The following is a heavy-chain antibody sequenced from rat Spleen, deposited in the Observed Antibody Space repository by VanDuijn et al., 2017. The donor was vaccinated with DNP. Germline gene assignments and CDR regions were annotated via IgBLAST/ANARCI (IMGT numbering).Heavy chain of an antibody. CDR2: INYSGRN. Sequence: EVQLQESGPGLVKPSQSLSLTCSVTDYSITNNYWGWIRKFPGNKMEWMGHINYSGRNSYNPSLKSRISITRDTSKNQFFLQVNSVTIEDTATYYCARWTRYFDYWGQGVMVTVSS. CDR1: DYSITNNY. D-gene: IGHD1-7*01. J-gene: IGHJ2*01. CDR3: ARWTRYFDY. V-gene: IGHV3-1*01.